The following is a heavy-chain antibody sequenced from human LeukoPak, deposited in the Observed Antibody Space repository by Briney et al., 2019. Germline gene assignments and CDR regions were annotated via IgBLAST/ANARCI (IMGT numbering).Heavy chain of an antibody. Sequence: SETLSLTCTVSGGPISSYYWSWIRQPPGKGREGMGYIYYSGSTNYNPSLKSRVTISVDTSKNQFSLKLSSVTAADTAVYYCARSHAYGDYVRWFDPWGQGTLVTVSS. CDR1: GGPISSYY. D-gene: IGHD4-17*01. CDR2: IYYSGST. CDR3: ARSHAYGDYVRWFDP. J-gene: IGHJ5*02. V-gene: IGHV4-59*01.